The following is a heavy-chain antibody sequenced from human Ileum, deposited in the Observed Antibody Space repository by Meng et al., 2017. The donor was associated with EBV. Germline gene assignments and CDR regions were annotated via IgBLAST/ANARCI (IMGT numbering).Heavy chain of an antibody. D-gene: IGHD6-19*01. J-gene: IGHJ4*02. Sequence: VRLQQSGPGLVKPSGPLSLTCAVSGGSISSSNWWSWVRQPPGKGLEWIGEIYHSGSTNYNPSLKSRVTMSVDKSKNQFSLNLSSVTAADTAVYYCARVGQWLPIDYWGQGTLVTVSS. V-gene: IGHV4-4*02. CDR2: IYHSGST. CDR3: ARVGQWLPIDY. CDR1: GGSISSSNW.